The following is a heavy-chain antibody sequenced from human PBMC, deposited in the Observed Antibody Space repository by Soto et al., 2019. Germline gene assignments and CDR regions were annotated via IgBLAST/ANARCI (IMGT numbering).Heavy chain of an antibody. CDR1: GDSINSGDSY. V-gene: IGHV4-30-4*01. Sequence: PSKTLSLTCTVSGDSINSGDSYWSWIRQPPGKGLEWIGYIYYSGNTYSNPSLKSRIAISIDTSKNQVSLKLGSVTAADTAVYYCDRAQITETTAWLDFWGQGTLVTLS. CDR2: IYYSGNT. CDR3: DRAQITETTAWLDF. D-gene: IGHD3-16*01. J-gene: IGHJ5*01.